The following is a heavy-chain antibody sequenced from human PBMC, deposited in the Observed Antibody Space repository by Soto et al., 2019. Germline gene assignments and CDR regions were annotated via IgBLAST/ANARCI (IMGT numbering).Heavy chain of an antibody. J-gene: IGHJ5*02. CDR3: ARGAHYSSPFRWFDP. Sequence: SETLSLTCTVSGGSISSGGYYWSWIRHHPGKGLEWIGYIYYSGSTYYNPSLKSRVTISVDTSKNQFSLKLSSVTAADTVVYYCARGAHYSSPFRWFDPWGQGTLVTVS. V-gene: IGHV4-31*03. CDR1: GGSISSGGYY. CDR2: IYYSGST. D-gene: IGHD6-13*01.